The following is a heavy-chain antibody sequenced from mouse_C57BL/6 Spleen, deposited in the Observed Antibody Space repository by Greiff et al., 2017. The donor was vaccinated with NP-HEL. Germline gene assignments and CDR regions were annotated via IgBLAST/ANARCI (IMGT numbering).Heavy chain of an antibody. V-gene: IGHV1-78*01. Sequence: VKLMESDAELVKPGASVKISCKVSGYTFTDHTIHWMKQRPEQGLEWIGYIYPRDGSTKYNEKFKGKATLTADKSSSTAYMQLNSLTSEDSAVYFWARSGIYDGYYDAMDYWGQGTSVTGSS. CDR1: GYTFTDHT. CDR2: IYPRDGST. D-gene: IGHD2-3*01. CDR3: ARSGIYDGYYDAMDY. J-gene: IGHJ4*01.